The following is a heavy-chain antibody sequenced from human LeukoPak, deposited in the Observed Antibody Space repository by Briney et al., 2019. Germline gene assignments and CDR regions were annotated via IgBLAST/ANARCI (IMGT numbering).Heavy chain of an antibody. D-gene: IGHD2-15*01. CDR2: INTYDGNT. Sequence: GASVKVSCKASGYTFISYHVSWVRQAPGQGVEWMGWINTYDGNTNYAQNFQGRVAMTTDTSTSTAYMELRSLRSDDTAVYYCARDFATWYFDYWGQGTLVTVSS. CDR1: GYTFISYH. J-gene: IGHJ4*02. V-gene: IGHV1-18*01. CDR3: ARDFATWYFDY.